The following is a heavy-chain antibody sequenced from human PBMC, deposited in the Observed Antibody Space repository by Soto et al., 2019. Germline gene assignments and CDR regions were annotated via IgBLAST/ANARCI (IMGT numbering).Heavy chain of an antibody. D-gene: IGHD2-15*01. CDR2: MNANCGNT. V-gene: IGHV1-8*01. CDR1: GYTFTSYD. Sequence: QVQLVQSGAEVKKPGASVKVSCKASGYTFTSYDINWVRQATGQGLEWLGWMNANCGNTGYAQKFKGRVTMTRNTSISTDYMELSSLGSEDAALYYCAREQCLVVAAHYYSYMDVWGKGTTVTVSS. J-gene: IGHJ6*03. CDR3: AREQCLVVAAHYYSYMDV.